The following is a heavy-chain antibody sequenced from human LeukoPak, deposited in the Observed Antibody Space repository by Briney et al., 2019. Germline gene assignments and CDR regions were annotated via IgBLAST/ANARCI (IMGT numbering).Heavy chain of an antibody. J-gene: IGHJ4*02. CDR2: ISSSRSYI. Sequence: GGSLRLSCAASGFTFSNYSMNWVRQAPGKGLEWVSSISSSRSYIYYADSMKGRLTISRDNAMNSLYLQMNSLRAEDTAVYYCARDMPGYYDSSGYYRFDYWGQGTLATVSS. D-gene: IGHD3-22*01. CDR1: GFTFSNYS. V-gene: IGHV3-21*01. CDR3: ARDMPGYYDSSGYYRFDY.